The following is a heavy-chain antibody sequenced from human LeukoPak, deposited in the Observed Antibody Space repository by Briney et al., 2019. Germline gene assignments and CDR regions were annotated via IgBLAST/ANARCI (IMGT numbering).Heavy chain of an antibody. V-gene: IGHV3-23*01. D-gene: IGHD3-3*01. Sequence: GGSLRLSCAASGFTFSSYAMTWVRQAPGKGLEWVSAISGSGGSTYYADSVKGRFTISRDNSKNTLFLQMDSLRAEDTAVYYCAEGGGYDSWSGYRYFDFWGQGTLVTVSS. J-gene: IGHJ4*02. CDR1: GFTFSSYA. CDR3: AEGGGYDSWSGYRYFDF. CDR2: ISGSGGST.